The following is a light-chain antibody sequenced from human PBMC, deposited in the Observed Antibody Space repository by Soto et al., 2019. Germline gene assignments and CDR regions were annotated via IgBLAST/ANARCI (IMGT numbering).Light chain of an antibody. CDR1: RRDVGSYNL. V-gene: IGLV2-23*02. Sequence: QSAMTQPAFVSGSAGHSHTISCTGTRRDVGSYNLVSWYQQHPGKVPKLMIYEVSKRPSGVSNRFSGSKSGNTASLTIFGLQAEDEADYYCCSYAGSSTFLYVFGTGT. CDR2: EVS. CDR3: CSYAGSSTFLYV. J-gene: IGLJ1*01.